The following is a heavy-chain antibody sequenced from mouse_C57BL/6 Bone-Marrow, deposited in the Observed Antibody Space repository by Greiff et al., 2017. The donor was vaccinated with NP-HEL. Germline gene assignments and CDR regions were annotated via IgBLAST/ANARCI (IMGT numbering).Heavy chain of an antibody. J-gene: IGHJ3*01. CDR3: ARPYDGYSLFAY. Sequence: QVHVKQSGPGLVQPSQSLSITCTVPGFSLTSYGVHLVRQSPGKGLEWLGVIWSGGSTDYNAAFISRLSISKDNSKSQVFFKRNSLQADDTAIYYWARPYDGYSLFAYWGQGTLVTVSA. CDR1: GFSLTSYG. V-gene: IGHV2-2*01. D-gene: IGHD2-3*01. CDR2: IWSGGST.